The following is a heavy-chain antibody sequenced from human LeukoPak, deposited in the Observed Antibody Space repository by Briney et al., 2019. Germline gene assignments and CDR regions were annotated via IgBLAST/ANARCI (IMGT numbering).Heavy chain of an antibody. D-gene: IGHD3-10*01. J-gene: IGHJ4*02. V-gene: IGHV4-34*01. Sequence: PSETLSLTCAVYGGSFSGYYWSWIRQPLGKGLEWIGEINHSGSTNYNPSLKSRVTISVDTSKNQFSLKLSSVTAADTAVYYCARGSLWFGELLPAPLDYWGQGTLVTVSS. CDR1: GGSFSGYY. CDR3: ARGSLWFGELLPAPLDY. CDR2: INHSGST.